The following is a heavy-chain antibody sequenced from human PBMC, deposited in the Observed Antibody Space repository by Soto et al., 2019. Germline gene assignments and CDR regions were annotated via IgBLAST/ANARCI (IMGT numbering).Heavy chain of an antibody. J-gene: IGHJ4*02. CDR1: GGSVSSGSYY. Sequence: SETLSLTCTVSGGSVSSGSYYWSWIRQPPGKGLEWIGYIYYSGSTNYNPSLKSRVTISVDTSKNQFSLKLSSVTAADTAVYYCARFVDFADYWGQGTLVTVSS. CDR2: IYYSGST. V-gene: IGHV4-61*01. CDR3: ARFVDFADY. D-gene: IGHD3-3*01.